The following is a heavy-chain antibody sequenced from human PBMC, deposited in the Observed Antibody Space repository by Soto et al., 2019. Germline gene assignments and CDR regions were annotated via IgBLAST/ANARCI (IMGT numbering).Heavy chain of an antibody. D-gene: IGHD3-22*01. V-gene: IGHV3-30-3*01. J-gene: IGHJ4*02. CDR2: MSFDGSTQ. Sequence: QVQLVESGGGVVHPGRSMRLSCAASGFTFSSYALHWVRQAPGKGLEWVAVMSFDGSTQYYADSVKGRFTISRDSSKNTLYLQMNSLRAEDTAVYYCAREGGSYSDTRSYFDYWGQGTLVTVSS. CDR1: GFTFSSYA. CDR3: AREGGSYSDTRSYFDY.